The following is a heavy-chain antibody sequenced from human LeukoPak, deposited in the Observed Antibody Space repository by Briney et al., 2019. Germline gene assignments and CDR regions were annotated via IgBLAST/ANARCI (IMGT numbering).Heavy chain of an antibody. CDR2: INHSGST. D-gene: IGHD1-26*01. CDR1: GGSFSGYY. Sequence: SETLSLTCAVYGGSFSGYYWSWIRQPPGKGLEWIGEINHSGSTNYNPSLKSRVTISVDTSKNQFSLKLSSVTAADTAVYYCARGTELYYVDVWGKGTTVTVSS. J-gene: IGHJ6*03. CDR3: ARGTELYYVDV. V-gene: IGHV4-34*01.